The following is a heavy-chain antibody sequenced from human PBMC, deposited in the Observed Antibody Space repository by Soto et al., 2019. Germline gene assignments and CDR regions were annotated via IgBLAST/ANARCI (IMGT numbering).Heavy chain of an antibody. J-gene: IGHJ6*02. CDR3: ARTTGYSTPNCYYYYGMDV. D-gene: IGHD5-12*01. V-gene: IGHV3-30-3*01. Sequence: QVQLVESGGGVVQPGRSLRLSCAASGFTFSSYAMHWVRQAPGKGLEWVAVISYDGSNKYYADSVKGRFTISRDNSKNTLYLQMNSLRAEDTAVYYCARTTGYSTPNCYYYYGMDVWGQGTTVTVSS. CDR1: GFTFSSYA. CDR2: ISYDGSNK.